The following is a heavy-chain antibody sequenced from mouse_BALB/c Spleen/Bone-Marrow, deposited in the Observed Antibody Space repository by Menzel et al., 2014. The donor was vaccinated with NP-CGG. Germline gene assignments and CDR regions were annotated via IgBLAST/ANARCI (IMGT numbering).Heavy chain of an antibody. V-gene: IGHV1S81*02. CDR3: TRSNGNWFAY. Sequence: QVQLKESGAELVKPGASVKLSCKASGYTFTSYYMYWVKQRPGQGLEWIGEINPSNGGTNFNEKFKNKATLTVDKSSSPAYMQLSSLIFEDSAVYYCTRSNGNWFAYWGQGTLVTVSA. CDR2: INPSNGGT. J-gene: IGHJ3*01. CDR1: GYTFTSYY. D-gene: IGHD2-1*01.